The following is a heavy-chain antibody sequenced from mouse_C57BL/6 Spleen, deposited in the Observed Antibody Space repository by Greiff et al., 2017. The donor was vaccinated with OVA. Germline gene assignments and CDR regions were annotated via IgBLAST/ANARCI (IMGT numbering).Heavy chain of an antibody. D-gene: IGHD2-4*01. V-gene: IGHV1-82*01. J-gene: IGHJ3*01. CDR1: GYAFSSSW. Sequence: VQLQQSGPELVKPGASVKISCKASGYAFSSSWMNWVKQRPGKGLEWIGRIYPGDGDPNYNGKFKGKATLTADKSSSQAYMHLSSLTSEDSAVYFCARFDYEGWFAYWGQGTLVTVSA. CDR2: IYPGDGDP. CDR3: ARFDYEGWFAY.